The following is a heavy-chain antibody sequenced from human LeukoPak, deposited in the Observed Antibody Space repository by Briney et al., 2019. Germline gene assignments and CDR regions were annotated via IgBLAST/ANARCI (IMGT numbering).Heavy chain of an antibody. CDR2: IYYSGST. D-gene: IGHD1-20*01. J-gene: IGHJ5*02. CDR3: AREADNWNWFDP. Sequence: PSETLSLTCTVSGGSISSGGYYWSWIRQHPGTGLEWIGYIYYSGSTYYNPSLKSRVTISVDTSKNQFSLKLSSVTAADTAVYYCAREADNWNWFDPWGQGTLVTVSS. V-gene: IGHV4-31*03. CDR1: GGSISSGGYY.